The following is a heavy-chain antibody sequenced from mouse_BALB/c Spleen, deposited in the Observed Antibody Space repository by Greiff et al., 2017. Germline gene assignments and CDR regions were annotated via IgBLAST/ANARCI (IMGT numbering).Heavy chain of an antibody. CDR2: ISSGGST. D-gene: IGHD1-1*01. J-gene: IGHJ2*01. V-gene: IGHV5-6-5*01. CDR1: GFTFSSYA. CDR3: AREYYGLDY. Sequence: EVKLQESGGGLVKPGGSLKLSCAASGFTFSSYAMSWVRQTPEKRLEWVASISSGGSTYYPGSVKGRFTISRDNARNILYLQMSSLRSEDTAMYYCAREYYGLDYWGQGTTLTVSS.